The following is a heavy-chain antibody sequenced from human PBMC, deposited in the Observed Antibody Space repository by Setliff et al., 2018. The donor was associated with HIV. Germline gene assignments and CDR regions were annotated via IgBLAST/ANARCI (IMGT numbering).Heavy chain of an antibody. CDR3: AREPPDRDPQYDH. J-gene: IGHJ5*02. CDR1: GGSIDSGSNF. D-gene: IGHD2-2*01. CDR2: IYPSGST. Sequence: SETLSLTCTVSGGSIDSGSNFWSWIRQPAGKGLEWIGRIYPSGSTNYNPSLKSRVTISVDTSNNHFSLKLSSVTAADTAMYYCAREPPDRDPQYDHWGQGTLVTVSS. V-gene: IGHV4-61*02.